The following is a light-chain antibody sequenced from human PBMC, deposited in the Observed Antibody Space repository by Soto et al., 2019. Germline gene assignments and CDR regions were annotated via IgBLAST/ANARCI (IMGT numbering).Light chain of an antibody. CDR3: RQSYTIPYT. J-gene: IGKJ2*01. Sequence: DIQMTQSPSSLPASVGDRVTLTCRASQSISTYLNWYQQKPGKAPKLLIYAASSLQSGVPSGLSGSGSGTDFTLTISSLQPEDFATYYCRQSYTIPYTFGQGTKLEIK. V-gene: IGKV1-39*01. CDR1: QSISTY. CDR2: AAS.